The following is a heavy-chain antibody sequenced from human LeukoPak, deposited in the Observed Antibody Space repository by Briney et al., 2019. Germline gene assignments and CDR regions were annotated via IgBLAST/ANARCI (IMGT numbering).Heavy chain of an antibody. CDR1: GYTFTGYY. CDR2: INPNSGGT. Sequence: WASVKVSCKASGYTFTGYYMHWVRQAPGQGLEWMGWINPNSGGTNYAQKFQGRVTMTRDTSTSTVYMELSSLRSEDTAVYYCARGRMATINWGQGTLVTVSS. V-gene: IGHV1-2*02. J-gene: IGHJ4*02. D-gene: IGHD5-24*01. CDR3: ARGRMATIN.